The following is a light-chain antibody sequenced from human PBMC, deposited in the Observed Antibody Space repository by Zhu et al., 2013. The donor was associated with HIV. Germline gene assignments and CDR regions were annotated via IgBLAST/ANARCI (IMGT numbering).Light chain of an antibody. V-gene: IGKV1-33*01. CDR3: QQYDYLPPVT. Sequence: DIQMTQSPSSLSASVGDRVTITCQASQDIGKYLNWYQQKPGKAPKILIYDTSNLEAGVPSRFSGSGSGTHFSFTINSLQPDDFATYYCQQYDYLPPVTFGQGTRLDIK. CDR1: QDIGKY. CDR2: DTS. J-gene: IGKJ5*01.